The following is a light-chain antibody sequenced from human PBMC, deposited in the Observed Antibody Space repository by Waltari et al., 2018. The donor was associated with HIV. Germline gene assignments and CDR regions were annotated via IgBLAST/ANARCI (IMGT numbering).Light chain of an antibody. Sequence: QSALTQPASVSGSPGQSITIPCTGTRRDVGSYNLVSWYQQHPGKAPNLMIYEVSKRPSGVSNRFSGSKSGNTASLTISGLQAEDEADYYCCSYAGSSVFGGGTKLTVL. V-gene: IGLV2-23*02. CDR2: EVS. J-gene: IGLJ3*02. CDR1: RRDVGSYNL. CDR3: CSYAGSSV.